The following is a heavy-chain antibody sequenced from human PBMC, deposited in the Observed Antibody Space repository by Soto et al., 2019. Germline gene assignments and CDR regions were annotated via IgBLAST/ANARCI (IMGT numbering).Heavy chain of an antibody. CDR3: AREIGRGAAQTNYMDV. CDR1: GFTVSRNY. V-gene: IGHV3-66*01. CDR2: IYSGGST. D-gene: IGHD6-6*01. J-gene: IGHJ6*03. Sequence: EVQLVESGGGLVQPGGSLRLSCAASGFTVSRNYMSWVRQAPGKGLEWVSVIYSGGSTFYADSVKGRFTISRDNSKNTVYLHMNSRRAQDAGVYYCAREIGRGAAQTNYMDVWGRGTTVTVS.